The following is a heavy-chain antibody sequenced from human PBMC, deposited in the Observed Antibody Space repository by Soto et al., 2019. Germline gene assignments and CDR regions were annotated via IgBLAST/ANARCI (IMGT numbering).Heavy chain of an antibody. CDR1: GFTFSSYA. V-gene: IGHV3-23*01. J-gene: IGHJ3*02. Sequence: GGSLRLSCAASGFTFSSYAMNWVRQAPGKGLEWVSAMSGSGSSTYYADSVKGRFTISRDNSKNTLYLQMNSLRAEDTALYFCANGVGRGNYPFDIWGQGTMVTVSS. CDR2: MSGSGSST. D-gene: IGHD3-22*01. CDR3: ANGVGRGNYPFDI.